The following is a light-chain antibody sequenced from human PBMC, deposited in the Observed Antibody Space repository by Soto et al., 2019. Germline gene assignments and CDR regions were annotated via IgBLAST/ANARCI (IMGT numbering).Light chain of an antibody. Sequence: DIQMTHSPSSLSASVVARVTIPCRASQAIRNDLGWYQQKPGRAPKRLIYAASSLHNGVPSRFSGSGSGTEFTLTISSLQPEDFAIYYCQQYNNWPLTFGGGTKVDIK. J-gene: IGKJ4*01. CDR1: QAIRND. V-gene: IGKV1-17*01. CDR3: QQYNNWPLT. CDR2: AAS.